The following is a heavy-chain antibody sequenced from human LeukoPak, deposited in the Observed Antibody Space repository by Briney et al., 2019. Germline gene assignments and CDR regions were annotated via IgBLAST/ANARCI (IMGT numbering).Heavy chain of an antibody. CDR2: ISITGSYI. V-gene: IGHV3-21*01. Sequence: GGSLRLSCAASGFTFSSSAMSWVRQAPGRGLEWVSSISITGSYIYYADSVKGRFTISRDNAKNSLYLQMNSLRAEDTAVYYCARDSVMAFDYWGQGTLVTVSS. CDR3: ARDSVMAFDY. CDR1: GFTFSSSA. D-gene: IGHD3-16*01. J-gene: IGHJ4*02.